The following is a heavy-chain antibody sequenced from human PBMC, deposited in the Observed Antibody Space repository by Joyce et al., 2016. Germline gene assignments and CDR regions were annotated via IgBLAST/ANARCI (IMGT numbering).Heavy chain of an antibody. CDR1: GYTFTSYG. D-gene: IGHD1-26*01. CDR3: ARRSLDY. CDR2: ISGDKGDT. V-gene: IGHV1-18*01. Sequence: QVLLVQSGAEVKKPGASVKVSCKASGYTFTSYGISWVRQAHGQGLEWMGWISGDKGDTLYARKFQGRVIMTTDTSTTTAYMELRSLRSDDTAVYYCARRSLDYWGQGTLVTVSS. J-gene: IGHJ4*02.